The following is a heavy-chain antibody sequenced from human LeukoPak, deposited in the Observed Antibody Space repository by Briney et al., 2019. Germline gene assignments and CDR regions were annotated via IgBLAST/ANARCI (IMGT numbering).Heavy chain of an antibody. Sequence: GGSLRLSCAASGFTVSSNYMSWVRQAPGQGLAWMGWINPYSGDTNYAQKFQGRLTMTRDTSISTAYMELSRLKSDDTAFYYCARTNGGYEYNWGLGTLVTVSS. CDR2: INPYSGDT. D-gene: IGHD5-12*01. J-gene: IGHJ4*02. CDR1: GFTVSSNY. CDR3: ARTNGGYEYN. V-gene: IGHV1-2*02.